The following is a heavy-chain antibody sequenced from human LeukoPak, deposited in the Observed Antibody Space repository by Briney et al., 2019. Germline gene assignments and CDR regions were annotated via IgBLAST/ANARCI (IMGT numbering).Heavy chain of an antibody. CDR2: ISGSGGST. J-gene: IGHJ4*02. D-gene: IGHD4-11*01. CDR3: AKADSNYGNYFDY. CDR1: GFTFSSYA. V-gene: IGHV3-23*01. Sequence: GGSLRLSCAASGFTFSSYAMSWVRQAPGKGLEWVSAISGSGGSTYYADSVKGRFTISRDNSKNTLYLQMSSLRAEDTAVYYCAKADSNYGNYFDYWGQGTLVTVSS.